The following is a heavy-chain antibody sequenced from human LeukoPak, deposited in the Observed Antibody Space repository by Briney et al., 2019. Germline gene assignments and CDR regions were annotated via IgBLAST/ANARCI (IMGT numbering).Heavy chain of an antibody. Sequence: GGSLRLSCAASGFTFSSYGMHWVRQAPGKGLEWVSAISGSGGSTYYADSVKGRFTISRDNSKNTLYLQMNSLRAEDTAVYYCAKSFYYDILTGYHPGDAFDIWGQGTMVTVSS. J-gene: IGHJ3*02. D-gene: IGHD3-9*01. CDR2: ISGSGGST. CDR1: GFTFSSYG. CDR3: AKSFYYDILTGYHPGDAFDI. V-gene: IGHV3-23*01.